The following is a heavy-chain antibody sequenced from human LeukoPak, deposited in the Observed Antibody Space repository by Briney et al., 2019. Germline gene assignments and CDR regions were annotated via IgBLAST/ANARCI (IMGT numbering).Heavy chain of an antibody. V-gene: IGHV4-38-2*02. CDR1: GYAISSGYY. CDR3: ARVRAAAGLFDY. CDR2: IYNSGRT. Sequence: SETLSLTCTVSGYAISSGYYWGWIRQPPGKGLEWMGSIYNSGRTYYTPSLKSRVTISLDTSKTQFSLKLSPLTAPDTAVYYCARVRAAAGLFDYWGQGTLVTVSS. J-gene: IGHJ4*02. D-gene: IGHD6-13*01.